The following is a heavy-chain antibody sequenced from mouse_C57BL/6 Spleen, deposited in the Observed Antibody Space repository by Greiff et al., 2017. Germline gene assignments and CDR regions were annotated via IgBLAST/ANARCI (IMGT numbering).Heavy chain of an antibody. J-gene: IGHJ2*01. Sequence: VKLMESGAELARPGASVKLSCKASGYTFTSYGISWVKQRTGQGLEWIGEIYPRSGNTYYNEKFKGKATLTADKSSSTAYMELRSLTSEDSAVYFCARVTTVVARNFDYWGQGTTLTVSS. CDR3: ARVTTVVARNFDY. CDR1: GYTFTSYG. D-gene: IGHD1-1*01. CDR2: IYPRSGNT. V-gene: IGHV1-81*01.